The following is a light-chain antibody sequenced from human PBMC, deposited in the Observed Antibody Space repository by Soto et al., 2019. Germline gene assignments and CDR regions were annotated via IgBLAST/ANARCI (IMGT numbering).Light chain of an antibody. J-gene: IGKJ1*01. Sequence: EIVLTQSPATLSLSPGERATLSCRASQSVSSYLAWYQQKPGQAPRLLIYDASNRATGIPARFSGSGSGTDFTLTISSLEPEDFALYYCQQYNDWPLTFGQGTKVDIK. CDR1: QSVSSY. V-gene: IGKV3-11*01. CDR3: QQYNDWPLT. CDR2: DAS.